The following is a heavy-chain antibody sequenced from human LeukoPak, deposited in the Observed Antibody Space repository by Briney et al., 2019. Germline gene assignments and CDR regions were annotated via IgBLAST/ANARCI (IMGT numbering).Heavy chain of an antibody. J-gene: IGHJ4*02. V-gene: IGHV4-34*01. CDR1: GGSFSGYY. CDR3: ARRANWENYFDS. D-gene: IGHD7-27*01. CDR2: INHSGST. Sequence: SETLSLTCAVYGGSFSGYYWSWIRQPPGKGLEWIGEINHSGSTNYNPSLKSRVTISVDTSKNQFSLKLSSVTAADTAVYYCARRANWENYFDSWGQGTLVTVSS.